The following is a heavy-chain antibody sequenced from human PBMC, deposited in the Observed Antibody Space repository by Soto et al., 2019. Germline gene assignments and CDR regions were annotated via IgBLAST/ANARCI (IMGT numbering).Heavy chain of an antibody. D-gene: IGHD2-2*01. V-gene: IGHV1-69*06. CDR2: IIPIFGTA. J-gene: IGHJ6*02. CDR3: ARDFIRHCSSTSCYYYYYGMDV. CDR1: GGTFSSYA. Sequence: GASVKVSCKASGGTFSSYAISWVRQAPGQGLEWMGGIIPIFGTANYAQKFQGRVTITADKSTSTAYMELSSLRSEDTAVYYCARDFIRHCSSTSCYYYYYGMDVWDQGTTVTVSS.